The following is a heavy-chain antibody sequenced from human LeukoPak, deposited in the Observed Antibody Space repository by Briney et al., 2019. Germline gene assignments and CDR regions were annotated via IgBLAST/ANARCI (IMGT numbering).Heavy chain of an antibody. J-gene: IGHJ4*02. D-gene: IGHD6-6*01. CDR3: ARLVGHSSSQYYFDY. CDR2: MNPNSGNT. CDR1: GYTLTELS. Sequence: ASVKVSCKVSGYTLTELSMHWVRQAPGKGLEWMGWMNPNSGNTGYAQKFQGRVTITRNTSISTAYMELSSLRSEDTAVYYCARLVGHSSSQYYFDYWGQGTLVTVSS. V-gene: IGHV1-8*03.